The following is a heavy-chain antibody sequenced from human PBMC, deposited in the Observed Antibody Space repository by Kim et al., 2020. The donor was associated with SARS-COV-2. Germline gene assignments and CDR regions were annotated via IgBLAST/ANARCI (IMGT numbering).Heavy chain of an antibody. Sequence: SQTLSLTCAVYGGSFSGYYWSWIRQPPGKGLEWIGEINHSGSTNYNPSLKSRVTISVDTSKNQFSLKLSSVTAADTAVYYCARVVEENNWNYLGRLKQEDWGQGTLVTVSS. D-gene: IGHD1-7*01. CDR2: INHSGST. CDR3: ARVVEENNWNYLGRLKQED. CDR1: GGSFSGYY. V-gene: IGHV4-34*01. J-gene: IGHJ4*02.